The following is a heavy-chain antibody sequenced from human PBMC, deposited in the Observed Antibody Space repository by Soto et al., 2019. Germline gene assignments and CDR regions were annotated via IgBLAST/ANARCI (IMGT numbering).Heavy chain of an antibody. D-gene: IGHD2-15*01. V-gene: IGHV4-59*03. CDR2: IYYSGST. CDR3: ARQELGGFRFDH. Sequence: SETLSLTCPVSGGSISNYYWSWVRQPPGKGLQWIGYIYYSGSTYYNPSLKGRATISADTSKNQFSLRLTSVTAADTAVYFCARQELGGFRFDHSCHVILVTV. CDR1: GGSISNYY. J-gene: IGHJ4*01.